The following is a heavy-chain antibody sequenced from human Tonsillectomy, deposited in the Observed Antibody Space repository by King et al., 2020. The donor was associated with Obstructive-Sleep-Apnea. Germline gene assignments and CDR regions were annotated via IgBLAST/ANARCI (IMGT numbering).Heavy chain of an antibody. V-gene: IGHV3-48*01. CDR1: GFTFSSYS. CDR3: ARGGPYSSDWYPEYFQH. J-gene: IGHJ1*01. CDR2: ISTSSGTT. D-gene: IGHD6-13*01. Sequence: VQLVESGGGLVQPGGSLRLSCAGSGFTFSSYSMNWVRQAPGKGLEWVAYISTSSGTTYFADSVKGRFSISRGNAKNSLYLQMNSLRAEDTAVYFCARGGPYSSDWYPEYFQHWGQGTLVTVSS.